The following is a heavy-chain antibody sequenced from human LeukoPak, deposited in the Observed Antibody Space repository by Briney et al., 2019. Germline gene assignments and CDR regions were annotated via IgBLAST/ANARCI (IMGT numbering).Heavy chain of an antibody. J-gene: IGHJ4*02. Sequence: GGSLRLSCAASGFTFSSHWMTWIRQAPGKGLEWVANIKEDGTRKNYMDSVKGRFTISRDNAKNSLYLQMNSLRAEDTAVYYCAAPLNRQKPSPFDYWGQGTLVTVSS. CDR1: GFTFSSHW. D-gene: IGHD1-14*01. CDR3: AAPLNRQKPSPFDY. CDR2: IKEDGTRK. V-gene: IGHV3-7*01.